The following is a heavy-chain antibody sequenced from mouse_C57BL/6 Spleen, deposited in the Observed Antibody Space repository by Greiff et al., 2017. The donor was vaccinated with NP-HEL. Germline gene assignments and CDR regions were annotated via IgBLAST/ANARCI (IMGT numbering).Heavy chain of an antibody. CDR1: GYTFTSYW. D-gene: IGHD1-1*01. J-gene: IGHJ3*01. CDR3: ARGGDYYGSGAY. CDR2: IDPSDSYT. Sequence: QVQLQQPGAELVMPGASVKLSCKASGYTFTSYWMHWVKQRPGQGLEWIGEIDPSDSYTNYNQKFKGKSTLTVDKSSSTADRQLSSLTSEDSAVYYCARGGDYYGSGAYWGQGTLVTVSA. V-gene: IGHV1-69*01.